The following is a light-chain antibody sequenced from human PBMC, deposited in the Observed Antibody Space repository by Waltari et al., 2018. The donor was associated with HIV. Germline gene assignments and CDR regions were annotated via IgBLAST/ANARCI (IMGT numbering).Light chain of an antibody. CDR2: EVT. V-gene: IGLV2-14*01. J-gene: IGLJ1*01. CDR1: RSAVGVYIY. Sequence: QSALTQPASVSGSPGRSIPFPSTGPRSAVGVYIYVFWYQQHPGKAPNLMIYEVTNRPSGVSNRFSGSKSGNTASLTISGLQAEDEADYYCSSYTSSSTQVFGTGTKVTVL. CDR3: SSYTSSSTQV.